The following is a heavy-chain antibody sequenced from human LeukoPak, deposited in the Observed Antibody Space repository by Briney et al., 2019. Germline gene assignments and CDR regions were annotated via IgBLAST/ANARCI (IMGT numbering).Heavy chain of an antibody. J-gene: IGHJ6*02. CDR2: INHSGST. CDR1: GGSFSGYY. CDR3: ARGRRVGGYCSSTSCSRYYYYYYGMDV. Sequence: SETLSLTCAVYGGSFSGYYWSWIRKPPGKGLEWIGEINHSGSTNYNPSLKSRVTISVDTSKNQFSLKLSSVTAADTAVYYCARGRRVGGYCSSTSCSRYYYYYYGMDVWGQGTTVTVSS. V-gene: IGHV4-34*01. D-gene: IGHD2-2*03.